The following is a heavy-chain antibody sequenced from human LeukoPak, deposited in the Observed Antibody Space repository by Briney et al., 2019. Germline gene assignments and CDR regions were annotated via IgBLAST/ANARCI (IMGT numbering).Heavy chain of an antibody. CDR2: ISSSTSYI. Sequence: GGSLRLSCAASGFTFSFYSMSWVRQAPGKGPEWVSSISSSTSYIYYADSVKGRFTVSRDNAKNSLYLQMNSLRAEDTAVYYCARLRDTVTSPSDSWGQGTLVTVSS. CDR1: GFTFSFYS. D-gene: IGHD4-17*01. J-gene: IGHJ4*02. CDR3: ARLRDTVTSPSDS. V-gene: IGHV3-21*01.